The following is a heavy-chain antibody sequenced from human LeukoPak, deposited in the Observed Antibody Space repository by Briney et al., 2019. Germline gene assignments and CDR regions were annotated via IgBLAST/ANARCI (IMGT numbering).Heavy chain of an antibody. CDR3: ATFADSEPIDT. CDR2: INHSGGT. CDR1: GGSCSGDY. J-gene: IGHJ4*02. V-gene: IGHV4-34*01. Sequence: PSETLSLTCVVSGGSCSGDYLTWIRQAPGKGLEWIGDINHSGGTAYNPSLKSRASLSFDTSKNHFSLYLTSVTAADTAVYFCATFADSEPIDTWGQGTLVTVSS. D-gene: IGHD2-21*01.